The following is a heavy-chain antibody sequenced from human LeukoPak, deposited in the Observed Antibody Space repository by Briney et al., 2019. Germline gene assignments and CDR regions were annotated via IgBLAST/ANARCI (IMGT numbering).Heavy chain of an antibody. J-gene: IGHJ4*02. Sequence: PSETLSLTCTVSGGSISSYYWSWIRQPPGKGLEWIGYIYYSGSTNYNPSLKSRVTISVDTSKNQFSLKLSSVTAADTAVYYCARVMPESYDFWSDPAFFDYWGQGTLVTVSS. CDR2: IYYSGST. D-gene: IGHD3-3*01. V-gene: IGHV4-59*01. CDR1: GGSISSYY. CDR3: ARVMPESYDFWSDPAFFDY.